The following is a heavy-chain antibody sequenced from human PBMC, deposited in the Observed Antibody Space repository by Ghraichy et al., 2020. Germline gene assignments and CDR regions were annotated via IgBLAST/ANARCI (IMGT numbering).Heavy chain of an antibody. CDR2: INAGNGNT. V-gene: IGHV1-3*01. CDR1: GYTFTSYA. D-gene: IGHD6-13*01. J-gene: IGHJ6*02. Sequence: ASVKVSCKASGYTFTSYAMHWVRQAPGQRLEWMGWINAGNGNTKYSQKFQGRVTITRDTSPSPAYMELSSLSSEDTAVYYCAREGIQQLANYYYYYGMDVWGQGTTVTVSS. CDR3: AREGIQQLANYYYYYGMDV.